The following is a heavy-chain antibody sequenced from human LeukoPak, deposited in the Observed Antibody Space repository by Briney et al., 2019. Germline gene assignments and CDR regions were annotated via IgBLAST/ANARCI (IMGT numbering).Heavy chain of an antibody. Sequence: GESLKISCAASGFTFDDYAMHWVRQAPGKGLEWVSLISGDGGSTYYADSVKGRFTIPRDNSKNSLYVQMNSLRTEDTALYYCAKDNGYSYGYRGEFDYWGQGTLVTVSS. CDR1: GFTFDDYA. J-gene: IGHJ4*02. CDR3: AKDNGYSYGYRGEFDY. V-gene: IGHV3-43*02. CDR2: ISGDGGST. D-gene: IGHD5-18*01.